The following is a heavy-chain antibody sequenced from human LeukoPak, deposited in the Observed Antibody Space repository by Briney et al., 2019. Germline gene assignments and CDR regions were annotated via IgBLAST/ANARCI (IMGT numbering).Heavy chain of an antibody. CDR3: ARVITVYNDYEEVAEYFQH. CDR2: IKEDGSDK. CDR1: GFTFNDHY. D-gene: IGHD4-17*01. J-gene: IGHJ1*01. Sequence: GGSLRLSCATSGFTFNDHYLGWVRQAPGEGLEWVANIKEDGSDKYYVDSVKGRFTISRDNSKNSLYLQMNSLRAEDTAVYYCARVITVYNDYEEVAEYFQHWGQGTLVIVSS. V-gene: IGHV3-7*01.